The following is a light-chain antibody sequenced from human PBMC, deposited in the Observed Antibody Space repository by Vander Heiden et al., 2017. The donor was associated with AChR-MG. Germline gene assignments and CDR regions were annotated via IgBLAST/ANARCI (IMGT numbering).Light chain of an antibody. Sequence: DIQMTQSPSSLSASVGDRVTITCRASQSISSYLNWYQQKPGKAPKLLIYAASSLQSGVPSRFSGSGSGTDFTLTISSLQPEDFATYYCQLNDSTLLSTFGQGTKLEIK. CDR3: QLNDSTLLST. V-gene: IGKV1-39*01. CDR1: QSISSY. CDR2: AAS. J-gene: IGKJ2*01.